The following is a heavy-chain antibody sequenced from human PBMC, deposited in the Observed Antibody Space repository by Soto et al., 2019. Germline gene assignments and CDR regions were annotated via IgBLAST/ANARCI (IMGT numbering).Heavy chain of an antibody. CDR1: GYTFTSYA. CDR3: ARAHPIAVGAFDI. V-gene: IGHV1-3*01. Sequence: QVQLVQSGAELKKPGASVKVSCKASGYTFTSYAMHWVRQAPGQRVEWMGWINAGNGNTKYSQKFQGRVTITRDTSASTAYMELSSLRSEDTAVYYCARAHPIAVGAFDIWGQGTMVAVSS. CDR2: INAGNGNT. D-gene: IGHD6-19*01. J-gene: IGHJ3*02.